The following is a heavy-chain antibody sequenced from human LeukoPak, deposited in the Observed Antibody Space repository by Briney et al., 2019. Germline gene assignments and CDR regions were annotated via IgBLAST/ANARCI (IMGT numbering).Heavy chain of an antibody. Sequence: SETLSLTCTVSGGSISSYYWSWIRQPPGKGLEWIGYIYYSGSTNYNPSLKSRVTISVDTSKNQFSLKLSSVTAADTAVYYCARALYGGKGGWGYYYYYMDVWGKGTTVTVSS. J-gene: IGHJ6*03. V-gene: IGHV4-59*01. CDR3: ARALYGGKGGWGYYYYYMDV. CDR2: IYYSGST. D-gene: IGHD4-23*01. CDR1: GGSISSYY.